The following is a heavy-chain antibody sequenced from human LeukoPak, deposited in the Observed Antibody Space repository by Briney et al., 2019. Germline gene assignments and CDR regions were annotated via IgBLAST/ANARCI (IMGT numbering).Heavy chain of an antibody. CDR3: ARVDYYDSSGYYGYFDY. V-gene: IGHV6-1*01. J-gene: IGHJ4*02. CDR1: GDSVSSNSAA. CDR2: TYYRSKWYN. Sequence: PQTLSLTCAIYGDSVSSNSAAWNWIRQSPSRGLEWLGTTYYRSKWYNDYAVSVKSRITINSDTSKNQFSLQLNSVTPEDTAVYYCARVDYYDSSGYYGYFDYWGQGTLVTVSS. D-gene: IGHD3-22*01.